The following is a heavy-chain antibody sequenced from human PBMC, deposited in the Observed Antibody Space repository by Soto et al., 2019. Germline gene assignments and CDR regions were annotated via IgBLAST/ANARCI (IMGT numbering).Heavy chain of an antibody. CDR3: QGGDF. V-gene: IGHV4-34*01. CDR2: INDSGST. J-gene: IGHJ4*02. Sequence: SETLSRTXAVSGGSFRGYFWSWIRQSPDKGLEWIGEINDSGSTYYNPSFKSRLTISVDTSKSQISLTLTSVTAADSAVYYCQGGDFWGQGTRVTVSS. CDR1: GGSFRGYF. D-gene: IGHD3-16*01.